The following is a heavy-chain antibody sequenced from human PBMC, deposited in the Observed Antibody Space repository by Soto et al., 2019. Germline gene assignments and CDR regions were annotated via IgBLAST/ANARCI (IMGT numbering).Heavy chain of an antibody. CDR2: VYYSGST. D-gene: IGHD3-22*01. Sequence: QVQLQESGPGLVKPSQTLSLTCTVSGGSISSGGYYWSWIRQHPGKGLEWIGYVYYSGSTYYNPSLTSRVTISVDTSKNQFSLKLSSVTAADTAVYYCARGDDTLGPFDYWGQGTLVTVSS. CDR1: GGSISSGGYY. V-gene: IGHV4-31*03. CDR3: ARGDDTLGPFDY. J-gene: IGHJ4*02.